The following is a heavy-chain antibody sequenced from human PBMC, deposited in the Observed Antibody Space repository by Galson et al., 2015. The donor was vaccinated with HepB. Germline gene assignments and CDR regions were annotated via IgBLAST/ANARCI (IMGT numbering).Heavy chain of an antibody. D-gene: IGHD3-3*01. CDR2: ISGSGSST. J-gene: IGHJ6*02. CDR1: GSIFSSYA. V-gene: IGHV3-23*01. Sequence: SLRLSCAASGSIFSSYAMTWVRQAPGKGLEWVSVISGSGSSTYYADSVKGRFTISRDNSKNTLFLQMNSLGADDTAVYYCAKRVDFWSGYHPAMDVWGQGTTVTVSS. CDR3: AKRVDFWSGYHPAMDV.